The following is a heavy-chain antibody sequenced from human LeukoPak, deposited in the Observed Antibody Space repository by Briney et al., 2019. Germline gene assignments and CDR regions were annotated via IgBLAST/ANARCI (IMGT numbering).Heavy chain of an antibody. Sequence: GGSLRLSCAASGFTFSSYEMSWVRQAPGKGLEWLSYISTGGSTTHYADSVKGRFTMSRDNVKNSLYLQMNSLRAEDTAVYYCARYYGSGSYVTGAMDVWGQGTTVTVSS. J-gene: IGHJ6*02. V-gene: IGHV3-48*03. CDR2: ISTGGSTT. CDR1: GFTFSSYE. CDR3: ARYYGSGSYVTGAMDV. D-gene: IGHD3-10*01.